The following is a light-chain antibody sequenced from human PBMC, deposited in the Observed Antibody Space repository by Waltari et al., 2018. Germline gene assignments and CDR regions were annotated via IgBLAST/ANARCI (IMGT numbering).Light chain of an antibody. CDR2: GAS. CDR3: LQHKSSPRT. Sequence: DIQMTQSPSSLSASVGDRVTITCRASQGIGSDLGWYQQKSGKAPKRLIYGASTLDGGVPSRFSGSASGTDFTLTISSLQPEDFVTYYCLQHKSSPRTFGLGTKVE. J-gene: IGKJ1*01. V-gene: IGKV1-17*01. CDR1: QGIGSD.